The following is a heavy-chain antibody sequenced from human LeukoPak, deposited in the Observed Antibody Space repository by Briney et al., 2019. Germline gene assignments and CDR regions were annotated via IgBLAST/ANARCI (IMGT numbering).Heavy chain of an antibody. CDR3: ARGRDYYDY. CDR2: INHSGST. CDR1: GGSFSGYY. D-gene: IGHD5-24*01. Sequence: SETLSLTCAVYGGSFSGYYWSWIRQPPGKGLEWIGEINHSGSTNYNPSLKSRVTISVDTSKNQFSLKLSSVTAADTAVYYCARGRDYYDYWGQGTLVTVSS. V-gene: IGHV4-34*01. J-gene: IGHJ4*02.